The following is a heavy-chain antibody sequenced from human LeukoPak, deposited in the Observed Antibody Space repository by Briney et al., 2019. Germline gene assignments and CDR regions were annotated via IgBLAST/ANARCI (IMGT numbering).Heavy chain of an antibody. CDR1: GGSISSGSYC. J-gene: IGHJ4*02. Sequence: SETLSLTCTVSGGSISSGSYCWSWIRQPAGKGPEWIGRIFPSGSTNYNPSLKNRITISVDTSKNQFSLKLSSVTAADTAVYYCARGTMTTVVTPPDFWGQGTLVTVSS. D-gene: IGHD4-23*01. V-gene: IGHV4-61*02. CDR3: ARGTMTTVVTPPDF. CDR2: IFPSGST.